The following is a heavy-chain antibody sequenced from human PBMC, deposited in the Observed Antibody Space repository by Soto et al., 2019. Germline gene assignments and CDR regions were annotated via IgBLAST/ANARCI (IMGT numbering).Heavy chain of an antibody. CDR1: GGSISTVNYW. D-gene: IGHD7-27*01. Sequence: QVQLQESGPGLVKPSQTLSLTCTVSGGSISTVNYWWSWIRQSPDMGLEWIGYIYNGGRTYNNPSLESRVTMSVDTSKNQLSLTLSSVSAADTAVYYCARGPSGDKVDSWGQGTLVTVSS. CDR3: ARGPSGDKVDS. V-gene: IGHV4-30-4*01. J-gene: IGHJ4*02. CDR2: IYNGGRT.